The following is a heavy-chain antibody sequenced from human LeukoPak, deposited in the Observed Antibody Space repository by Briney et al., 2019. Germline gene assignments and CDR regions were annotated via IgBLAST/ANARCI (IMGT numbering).Heavy chain of an antibody. CDR2: ISYDGSNK. D-gene: IGHD6-13*01. Sequence: GGSLRLSCAASGFTFSSYAMHWVRQAPGKGLEWVAVISYDGSNKYYADSVKGRFTISRDNSKNTLYLQMNSLRAEDTAVYYCAKDQVPSSWHVPIDYWGQGTLVTVSS. J-gene: IGHJ4*02. CDR1: GFTFSSYA. V-gene: IGHV3-30*04. CDR3: AKDQVPSSWHVPIDY.